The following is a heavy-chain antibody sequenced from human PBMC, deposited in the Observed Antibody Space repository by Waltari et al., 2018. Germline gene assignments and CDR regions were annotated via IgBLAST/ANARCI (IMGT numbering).Heavy chain of an antibody. CDR3: ARGGLRLAPGYFDY. J-gene: IGHJ4*02. CDR2: IYSVGSP. D-gene: IGHD5-12*01. Sequence: EVQLVESGGGLVQPGGSLRLSCAASGFTVSSNYMSWVRQAPVKGLECVSVIYSVGSPYYAGSLKCRFTISRHNSKNTLYLQMNSLRAEDTAVYYCARGGLRLAPGYFDYWGQGTLVTVSS. V-gene: IGHV3-53*04. CDR1: GFTVSSNY.